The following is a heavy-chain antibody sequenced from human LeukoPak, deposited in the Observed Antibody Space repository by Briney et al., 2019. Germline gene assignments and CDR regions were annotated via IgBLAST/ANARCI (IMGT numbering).Heavy chain of an antibody. CDR2: IWYDGSNK. V-gene: IGHV3-33*01. D-gene: IGHD3-10*01. CDR3: ARGPFGELRGAFDY. Sequence: GGSLRLSCAASGFTFSSYGMHWVRQAPGKGLEWVAVIWYDGSNKYYADSVKGRFTISRDNSKNTLYLRMNSLRAEDTAVYYCARGPFGELRGAFDYWGQGTLVTVSS. CDR1: GFTFSSYG. J-gene: IGHJ4*02.